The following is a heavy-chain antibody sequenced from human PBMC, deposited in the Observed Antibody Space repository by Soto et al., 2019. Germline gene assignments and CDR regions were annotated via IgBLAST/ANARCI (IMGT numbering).Heavy chain of an antibody. D-gene: IGHD3-22*01. V-gene: IGHV2-5*02. CDR2: IYWDDDK. J-gene: IGHJ4*02. CDR1: GFSLSTSGVG. Sequence: QITLKESGPTLVKPTQTLTLTCTFSGFSLSTSGVGVGWIRQPPGKALEWLALIYWDDDKRYSPSPKSRLTNTNDTSKNQVVLTMITMDPVDTATYNCAHFSPSYDSSGSRWGGRNFDYWGQGTLVTVSS. CDR3: AHFSPSYDSSGSRWGGRNFDY.